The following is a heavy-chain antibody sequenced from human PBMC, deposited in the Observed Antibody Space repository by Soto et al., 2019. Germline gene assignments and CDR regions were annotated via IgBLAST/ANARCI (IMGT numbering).Heavy chain of an antibody. CDR2: LYYIGIS. V-gene: IGHV4-39*01. Sequence: PXESLSLTCSVTGVSVRSPRFYWAWVRQSPGKGLEWIVSLYYIGISYYSPSLKSRITISADSSRNQFSLKLASVTAADTGLYFCTRKTNGGYPPQEFDNWGQGALVTVSS. J-gene: IGHJ4*02. CDR1: GVSVRSPRFY. D-gene: IGHD7-27*01. CDR3: TRKTNGGYPPQEFDN.